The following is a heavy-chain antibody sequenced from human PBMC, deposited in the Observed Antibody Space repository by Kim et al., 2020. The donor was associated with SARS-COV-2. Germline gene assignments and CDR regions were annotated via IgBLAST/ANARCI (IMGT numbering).Heavy chain of an antibody. CDR2: T. CDR3: NRVYWGRDYFDY. Sequence: TEYAASVKGRFTISRDDSNSIAYLQMNSLKTEDTAMYYCNRVYWGRDYFDYWGQGTLVTVSS. D-gene: IGHD3-16*01. V-gene: IGHV3-49*02. J-gene: IGHJ4*02.